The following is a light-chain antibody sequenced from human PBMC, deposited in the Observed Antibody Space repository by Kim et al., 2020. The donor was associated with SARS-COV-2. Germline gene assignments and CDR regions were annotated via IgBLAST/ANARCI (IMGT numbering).Light chain of an antibody. Sequence: GQSITISCTGTSSVVGDYNYVSWYQQHPDKAPKLIIYDVSDRPSGVSTHFSGAKSGNTASLTISGLQAADEADYYCTSYTGADTVVFGGGTKLTVL. J-gene: IGLJ2*01. CDR3: TSYTGADTVV. CDR1: SSVVGDYNY. CDR2: DVS. V-gene: IGLV2-14*03.